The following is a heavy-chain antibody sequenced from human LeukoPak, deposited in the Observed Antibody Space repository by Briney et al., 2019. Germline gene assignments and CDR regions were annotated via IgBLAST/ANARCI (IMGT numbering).Heavy chain of an antibody. D-gene: IGHD1-26*01. V-gene: IGHV4-59*08. J-gene: IGHJ3*02. Sequence: SETLSLTCIVSGGSISSYYWSWIRQPPGKGLEWIGYMYYTGSTNYNPSLKSRVTISVDTSKNQLSLKLRSVTAADTAVYYCARQDSGTYLNPLDIWGQGTVVTVSS. CDR1: GGSISSYY. CDR2: MYYTGST. CDR3: ARQDSGTYLNPLDI.